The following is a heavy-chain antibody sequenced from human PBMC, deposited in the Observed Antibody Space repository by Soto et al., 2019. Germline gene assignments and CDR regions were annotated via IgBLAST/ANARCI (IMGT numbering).Heavy chain of an antibody. J-gene: IGHJ4*02. CDR3: GTWDSSGYSHWTADY. V-gene: IGHV3-33*01. CDR2: IWYDASNE. D-gene: IGHD3-22*01. CDR1: GFTFSDYG. Sequence: QVVMVESGGGVVQPGRSLRLSCATSGFTFSDYGMHWVRQAPGKGLEWVAVIWYDASNEYYADSVKGRFTISRDNSRDTLYLQMNSLRADDTAVYYCGTWDSSGYSHWTADYWGQGTLVTVSS.